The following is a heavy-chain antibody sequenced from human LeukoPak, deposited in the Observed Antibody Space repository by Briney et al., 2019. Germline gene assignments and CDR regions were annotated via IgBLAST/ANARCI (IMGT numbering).Heavy chain of an antibody. J-gene: IGHJ4*02. CDR1: GFTLSDNY. Sequence: GGSLRLSCAASGFTLSDNYRIWIRQAPGKGLEWISYISDTGDTTYYADPVKGRFTISRDNAKNSLYLQMNSLRAEDTAVYYCARARKGYYFDYWGQGTLVTVSS. CDR3: ARARKGYYFDY. V-gene: IGHV3-11*04. CDR2: ISDTGDTT. D-gene: IGHD1-14*01.